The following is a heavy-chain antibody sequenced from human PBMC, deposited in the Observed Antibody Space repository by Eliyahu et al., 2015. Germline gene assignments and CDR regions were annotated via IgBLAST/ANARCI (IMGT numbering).Heavy chain of an antibody. V-gene: IGHV3-30-3*01. J-gene: IGHJ3*02. Sequence: GFTFSSYAMHWVRQAPGKGLEWVAVISYDGSNKYYADSVKGRFTISRDNSKNTLYLQMNSLRAEDTAVYYCARGVADITMIVGADAFDIWGQGTMVTVSS. CDR3: ARGVADITMIVGADAFDI. CDR1: GFTFSSYA. D-gene: IGHD3-22*01. CDR2: ISYDGSNK.